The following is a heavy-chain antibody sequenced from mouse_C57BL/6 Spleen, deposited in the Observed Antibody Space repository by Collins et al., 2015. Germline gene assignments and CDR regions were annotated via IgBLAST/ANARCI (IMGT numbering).Heavy chain of an antibody. D-gene: IGHD2-3*01. CDR2: IYPRSGNT. Sequence: QVQLQQSGAELARPGASVKLSCKASGYTFTSYGISWVKQRTGQGLEWIGEIYPRSGNTYYNEKFKGKATLTADKSSSTAYMELRSLTSEDSAVYFCARSGGYYDYYAMDYWGQGTSVTVSS. CDR3: ARSGGYYDYYAMDY. V-gene: IGHV1-81*01. CDR1: GYTFTSYG. J-gene: IGHJ4*01.